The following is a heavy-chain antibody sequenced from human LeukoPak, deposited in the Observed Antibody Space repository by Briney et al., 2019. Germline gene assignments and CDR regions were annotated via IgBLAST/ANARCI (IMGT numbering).Heavy chain of an antibody. V-gene: IGHV1-69*05. CDR3: ARDLMTVAEDFDY. Sequence: ASVKVSCKASGGTFSSYAISWVRQAPGQGLEWMGGIIPIFGTANYAQKFQGRVTMTRDTSTSTVYMELSSLRSEDTAVYYCARDLMTVAEDFDYWGQGTLVTVSS. J-gene: IGHJ4*02. CDR2: IIPIFGTA. CDR1: GGTFSSYA. D-gene: IGHD6-19*01.